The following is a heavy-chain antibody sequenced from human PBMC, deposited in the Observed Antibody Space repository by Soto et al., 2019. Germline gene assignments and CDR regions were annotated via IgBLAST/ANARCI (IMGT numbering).Heavy chain of an antibody. CDR3: AGQPTAGSYYDLGSYYYYYAMDV. CDR2: MYNTGST. J-gene: IGHJ6*02. Sequence: PSETLSLTCTVSGGSISGYYWSWIRQPPGKGLEWIGYMYNTGSTVYNSSLKRRVTISLDTSKNQFSLKLSSVTAADTAVYYCAGQPTAGSYYDLGSYYYYYAMDVWGQGTTVTVSS. D-gene: IGHD3-10*01. CDR1: GGSISGYY. V-gene: IGHV4-59*08.